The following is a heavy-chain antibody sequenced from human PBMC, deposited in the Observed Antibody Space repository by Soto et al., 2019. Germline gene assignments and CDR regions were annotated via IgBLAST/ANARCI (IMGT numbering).Heavy chain of an antibody. V-gene: IGHV4-39*01. CDR1: GGSISSSSYY. CDR3: ARQKVIPQNWFDP. J-gene: IGHJ5*02. CDR2: IYYSGST. Sequence: QLQLQESGPGLVKPSETLSLTCTVSGGSISSSSYYWGWIRQPPGKGLEWIGSIYYSGSTYYNPSLKSRVTISVDTSKNQFSLKLSSVPAADTAVYYCARQKVIPQNWFDPWGQGTLVTVSS. D-gene: IGHD3-22*01.